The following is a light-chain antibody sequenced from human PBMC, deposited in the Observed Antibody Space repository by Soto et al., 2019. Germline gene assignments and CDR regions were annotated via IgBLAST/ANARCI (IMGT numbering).Light chain of an antibody. CDR3: QHYGNSPPSVT. CDR2: GAS. J-gene: IGKJ3*01. V-gene: IGKV3-20*01. Sequence: EIVLTQSPNTLSLSPGERATLSCRASQSVSSGYLVWYQQKPGQAPRLLIYGASNRATGIPDRFSGSGSETDFTLTISRLEPEDFTVYYFQHYGNSPPSVTFGPGTKVDIK. CDR1: QSVSSGY.